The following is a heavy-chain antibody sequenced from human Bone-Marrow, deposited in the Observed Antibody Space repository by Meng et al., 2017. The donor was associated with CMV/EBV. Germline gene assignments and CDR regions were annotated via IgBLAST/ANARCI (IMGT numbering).Heavy chain of an antibody. CDR2: IYYTGNL. D-gene: IGHD2-21*02. J-gene: IGHJ4*02. V-gene: IGHV4-30-4*01. CDR1: GGSISSGDYY. Sequence: SETLSLTCTVSGGSISSGDYYWSWIRQSRGKGLEWIGYIYYTGNLYYNPSLKSRVTISVDTSKDQFSLKLSSVTAADTAVYYCARVHHDCRWANDYWGQGTLVTVSS. CDR3: ARVHHDCRWANDY.